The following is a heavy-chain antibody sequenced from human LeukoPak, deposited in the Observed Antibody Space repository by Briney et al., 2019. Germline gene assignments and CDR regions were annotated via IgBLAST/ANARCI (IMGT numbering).Heavy chain of an antibody. D-gene: IGHD2-2*01. Sequence: GGSLRLSCAASGFRFSGHYMSWIRQAPGKGLEWVSNISSTITTTYYADSVKGRFTISRDNAKNSLYLQMSSLRADDTAVYYCARGDCSATSCYYFDYWGQGALVTVSS. CDR3: ARGDCSATSCYYFDY. CDR1: GFRFSGHY. J-gene: IGHJ4*02. CDR2: ISSTITTT. V-gene: IGHV3-11*04.